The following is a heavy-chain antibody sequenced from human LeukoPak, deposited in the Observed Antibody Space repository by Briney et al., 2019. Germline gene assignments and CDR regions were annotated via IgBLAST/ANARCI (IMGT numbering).Heavy chain of an antibody. J-gene: IGHJ4*02. D-gene: IGHD6-19*01. V-gene: IGHV3-23*01. Sequence: GGSLRLSCAASGFTFSSYAMSWVRQAPGKGLEWVSAISGSGGSTYYADSVKGRFTISRDNSKNTLYLQMNSLRAEDTAVHYCAKTNVEQWLVNGFDYWGQGTLVTVSS. CDR1: GFTFSSYA. CDR2: ISGSGGST. CDR3: AKTNVEQWLVNGFDY.